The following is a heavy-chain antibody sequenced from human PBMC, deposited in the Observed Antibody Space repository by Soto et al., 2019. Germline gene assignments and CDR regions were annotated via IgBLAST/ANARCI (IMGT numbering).Heavy chain of an antibody. CDR1: GYTFTSYY. CDR3: ARDNYDSSGSLYHSYGMDV. J-gene: IGHJ6*02. CDR2: INPSGGST. V-gene: IGHV1-46*01. D-gene: IGHD3-22*01. Sequence: ASVKVSCKASGYTFTSYYMHWVRQAPGQGLEWMGIINPSGGSTSYAQKFQGRVTMTRDTSTSTVYMELSSLRSEDTAVYYCARDNYDSSGSLYHSYGMDVWGQGTTVTVSS.